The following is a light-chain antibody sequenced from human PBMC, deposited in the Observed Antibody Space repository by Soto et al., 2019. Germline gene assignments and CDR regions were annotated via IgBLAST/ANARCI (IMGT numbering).Light chain of an antibody. CDR3: QQYGTSPLT. V-gene: IGKV3-20*01. CDR2: GPS. J-gene: IGKJ4*01. Sequence: EIVLTQSPRTLSLSPGESANLSCTASQSFHSNSLDWYQQKPDQAPRLLMFGPSGRATGTPPRFSGRASGTDFTLTLSRLETEDFAVYYCQQYGTSPLTFGGGTKVDI. CDR1: QSFHSNS.